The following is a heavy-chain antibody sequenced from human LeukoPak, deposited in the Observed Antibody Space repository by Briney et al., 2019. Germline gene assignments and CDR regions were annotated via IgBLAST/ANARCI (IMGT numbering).Heavy chain of an antibody. J-gene: IGHJ4*02. V-gene: IGHV4-34*01. CDR2: INHSGST. CDR3: VRGSTNLAARPRNYFDY. Sequence: SETLSLTCAVYGGSFSGYYWSWIRQPPGKGLEWIGEINHSGSTNYNPSLKSRVTISVDTSKNQFSLKLSSVTAADTAVYYCVRGSTNLAARPRNYFDYWGQGTLVTVSS. CDR1: GGSFSGYY. D-gene: IGHD6-6*01.